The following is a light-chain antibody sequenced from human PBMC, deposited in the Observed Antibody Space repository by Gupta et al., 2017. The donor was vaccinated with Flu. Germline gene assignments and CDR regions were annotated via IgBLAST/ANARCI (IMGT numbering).Light chain of an antibody. CDR3: QQSDDVPFT. CDR1: QSISRTY. V-gene: IGKV1-39*01. Sequence: SSLYASIGDSVTSTCRARQSISRTYLNWYQQKPGKAPELLIYTASSLQSGVPSRFSGSGSGTDFTLTISSLQPEDFATYSCQQSDDVPFTFGQGTKV. CDR2: TAS. J-gene: IGKJ2*01.